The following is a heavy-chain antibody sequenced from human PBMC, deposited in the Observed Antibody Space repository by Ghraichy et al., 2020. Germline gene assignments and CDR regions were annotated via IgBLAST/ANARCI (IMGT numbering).Heavy chain of an antibody. V-gene: IGHV4-39*01. CDR3: ARHAAYYYDSSGSLYFQH. J-gene: IGHJ1*01. Sequence: SETLSLTCTVSGGSISSSSYYWGWIRQPPGKGLEWIGSIYYSGSTYYNPSLKSRVTISVDTSKNQFSLKLSSVTAADTAVYYCARHAAYYYDSSGSLYFQHWGQGTLVTVSS. D-gene: IGHD3-22*01. CDR2: IYYSGST. CDR1: GGSISSSSYY.